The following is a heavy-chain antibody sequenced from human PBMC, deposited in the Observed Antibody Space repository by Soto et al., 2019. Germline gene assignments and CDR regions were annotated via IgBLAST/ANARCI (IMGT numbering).Heavy chain of an antibody. CDR2: IIPIFGTA. V-gene: IGHV1-69*06. CDR1: GGTFSSYA. J-gene: IGHJ6*02. Sequence: SVKVSCKASGGTFSSYAISWVRQAPGQGLEWMGGIIPIFGTADYAQKFQGRVTITADKSTSTAYMELSSLRSEDTAVYYCARGSLHRSRITIFGVVSLDVWGQGITVTVSS. D-gene: IGHD3-3*01. CDR3: ARGSLHRSRITIFGVVSLDV.